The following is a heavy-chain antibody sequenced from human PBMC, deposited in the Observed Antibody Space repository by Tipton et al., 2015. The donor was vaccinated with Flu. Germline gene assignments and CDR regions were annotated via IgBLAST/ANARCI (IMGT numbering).Heavy chain of an antibody. J-gene: IGHJ4*02. Sequence: SLRLSCAASGFTFSSYGMHWVRQAPGKGLEWVAVTWYDGSNKYYADSVKGRFTISRDNSKNTLYLQMNSLRVEDMAVYYCARDEYSSGRVDYWGQGTLVTVSS. V-gene: IGHV3-33*01. CDR1: GFTFSSYG. D-gene: IGHD6-19*01. CDR2: TWYDGSNK. CDR3: ARDEYSSGRVDY.